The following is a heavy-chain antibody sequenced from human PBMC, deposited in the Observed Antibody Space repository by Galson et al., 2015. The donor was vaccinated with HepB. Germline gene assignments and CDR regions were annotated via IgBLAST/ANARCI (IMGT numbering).Heavy chain of an antibody. CDR2: IRYDGSNK. Sequence: SLRLSCAASGFTFSSYGIHWVRQAPGKGLEWVAFIRYDGSNKYYADSVKGRFTISRDNSKNTLYLQMNSLRAEDTAVYYCAKGLEYSSSWLPSGDYWGQGTLVTVSS. CDR3: AKGLEYSSSWLPSGDY. CDR1: GFTFSSYG. D-gene: IGHD6-13*01. V-gene: IGHV3-30*02. J-gene: IGHJ4*02.